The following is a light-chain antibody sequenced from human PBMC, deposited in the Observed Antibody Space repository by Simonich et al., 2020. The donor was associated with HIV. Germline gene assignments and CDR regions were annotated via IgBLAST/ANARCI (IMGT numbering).Light chain of an antibody. J-gene: IGKJ4*01. V-gene: IGKV3-15*01. CDR3: QQYNNWPLT. Sequence: IVMTQSPATLSVSPGERATLSCRASQSIASNLAWYQQKPGQAPRLLIYGASSRATGVPARFSGSGFGTEFSLTISSMQSEDFAVYYCQQYNNWPLTFGGGTRVEI. CDR2: GAS. CDR1: QSIASN.